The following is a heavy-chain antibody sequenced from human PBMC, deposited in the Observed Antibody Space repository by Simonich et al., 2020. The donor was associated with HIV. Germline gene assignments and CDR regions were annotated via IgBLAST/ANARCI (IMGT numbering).Heavy chain of an antibody. D-gene: IGHD6-6*01. CDR1: GYTFTSYY. CDR3: AREGAARPGFDY. Sequence: QVQLVQSGAEVKKPGASVKFSCKASGYTFTSYYIHWVRQAPGQGREWMGIIYPSGGSTSYAQKFRGRVTMTSDTSTSTVYMELSSLRSEDTAVYYCAREGAARPGFDYWGQGTLVTVSS. V-gene: IGHV1-46*01. CDR2: IYPSGGST. J-gene: IGHJ4*02.